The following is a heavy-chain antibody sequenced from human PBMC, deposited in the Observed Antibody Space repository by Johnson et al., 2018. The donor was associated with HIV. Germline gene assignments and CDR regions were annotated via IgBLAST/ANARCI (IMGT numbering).Heavy chain of an antibody. J-gene: IGHJ3*02. CDR2: ISYDGSNK. D-gene: IGHD1-26*01. CDR1: GFTFSSYG. CDR3: AKDMRQWELLDAFDI. V-gene: IGHV3-30*18. Sequence: VQLVESGGGVVQPGGSLRLSCAASGFTFSSYGMHWVRQAPGKGLEWVAVISYDGSNKYYADSVKGRFTIYRDNSKNTLYLQMNSLRAEDTAVYYCAKDMRQWELLDAFDIWGQGTMVTVSS.